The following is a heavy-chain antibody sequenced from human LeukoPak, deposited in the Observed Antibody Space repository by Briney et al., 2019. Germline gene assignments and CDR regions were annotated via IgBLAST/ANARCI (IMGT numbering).Heavy chain of an antibody. CDR1: GFTFSSYG. J-gene: IGHJ4*02. D-gene: IGHD5-12*01. CDR2: IRYDGSNK. V-gene: IGHV3-30*02. Sequence: GGSLRLSCAASGFTFSSYGMHWVRQAPGKGLEWVAFIRYDGSNKYYADSVKGRFTISRDNSKNTLYLQMNSLRAEDTAVYYCARDGYAVNDYWGQGTLVTVSS. CDR3: ARDGYAVNDY.